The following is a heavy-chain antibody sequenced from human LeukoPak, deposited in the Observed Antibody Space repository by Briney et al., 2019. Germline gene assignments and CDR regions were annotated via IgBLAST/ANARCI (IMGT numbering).Heavy chain of an antibody. CDR3: ARGGGSSSWSPIDY. D-gene: IGHD6-13*01. CDR2: IYHTGET. V-gene: IGHV4-38-2*01. Sequence: SETLSLTCAVSGFSITTGYFWGWIRQPPGKGLDWIGGIYHTGETHYNPSLKSRVTTSVDTSKDEFSLKVNSVTAADTAVYYCARGGGSSSWSPIDYWGQGTLVTVSS. J-gene: IGHJ4*02. CDR1: GFSITTGYF.